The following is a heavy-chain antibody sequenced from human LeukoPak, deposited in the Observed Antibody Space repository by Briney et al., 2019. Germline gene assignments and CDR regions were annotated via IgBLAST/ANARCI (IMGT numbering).Heavy chain of an antibody. CDR3: ARANGHGRSWDMDV. Sequence: PGGSLRLSCAGSGFSFSISWMAWVRQAPGKGLEWVANIKPDGSETHYVDSVRGRFTISRDNAKNSLYLQMHSLRVEDTAVYYCARANGHGRSWDMDVWGQGTMLTVSS. CDR1: GFSFSISW. V-gene: IGHV3-7*01. CDR2: IKPDGSET. J-gene: IGHJ3*01. D-gene: IGHD6-13*01.